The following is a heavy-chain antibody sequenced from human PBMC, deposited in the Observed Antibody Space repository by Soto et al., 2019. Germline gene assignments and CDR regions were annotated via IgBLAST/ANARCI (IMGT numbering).Heavy chain of an antibody. CDR1: GKAYTGLY. Sequence: AAPVRSSDRASGKAYTGLYTHSVRQAPGQGLEWMGWVNPNSGDTHYAQKFQGWVTMTTDTSISTAYMELNRLRSDDTAVYYCARVRYYGMDVWGQGTTVTVSS. CDR3: ARVRYYGMDV. V-gene: IGHV1-2*04. CDR2: VNPNSGDT. J-gene: IGHJ6*02.